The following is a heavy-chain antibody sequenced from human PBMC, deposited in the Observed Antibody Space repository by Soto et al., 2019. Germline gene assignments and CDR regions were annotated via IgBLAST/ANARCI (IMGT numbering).Heavy chain of an antibody. CDR1: GGSISNSANH. J-gene: IGHJ5*02. D-gene: IGHD3-10*01. CDR3: AKGVRGVPNWFDP. CDR2: IYYSGGT. V-gene: IGHV4-31*03. Sequence: QVQLQESGPGLVRPSQTLSLSCTVSGGSISNSANHWSWIRQHPGEGLEGIGYIYYSGGTYYSPSLKGRVTMSIDASKNQFSLKPSSVTAADTAVYYCAKGVRGVPNWFDPWGQGTLVTVSS.